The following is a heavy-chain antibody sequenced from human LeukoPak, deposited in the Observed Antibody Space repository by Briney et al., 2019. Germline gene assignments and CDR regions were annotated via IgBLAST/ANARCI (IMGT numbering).Heavy chain of an antibody. CDR2: IYNDGRT. D-gene: IGHD3-22*01. J-gene: IGHJ3*02. CDR1: GFIVNNKY. V-gene: IGHV3-53*01. CDR3: ARGLFLSGYLDAFDI. Sequence: GGSLRLSCAASGFIVNNKYMTWVPQAPGKGLEWVSLIYNDGRTYYADSVKGRCTISRDNSKNTLYLQMNSLRVEDTAVYYCARGLFLSGYLDAFDIWGQGTVVTVSS.